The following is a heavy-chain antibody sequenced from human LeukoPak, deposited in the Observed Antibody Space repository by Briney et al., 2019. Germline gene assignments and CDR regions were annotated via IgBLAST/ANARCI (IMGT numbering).Heavy chain of an antibody. V-gene: IGHV3-23*01. Sequence: GGSLRLSCAASGFTFSSYDMSWVRQAPGKGLEWVSFIRSDGGSTLYADSVKGRFTISRDNSKNTLYAEMTSLRAEDTAVYYCATLASGYSSPFDYWGQGTLVTVSS. CDR2: IRSDGGST. D-gene: IGHD6-13*01. J-gene: IGHJ4*02. CDR3: ATLASGYSSPFDY. CDR1: GFTFSSYD.